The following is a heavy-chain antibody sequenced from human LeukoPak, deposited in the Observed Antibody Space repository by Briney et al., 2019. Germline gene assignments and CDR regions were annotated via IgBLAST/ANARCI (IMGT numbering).Heavy chain of an antibody. CDR2: IYSGGST. V-gene: IGHV3-53*01. Sequence: GRSLRLSCAASGFTLSNYVIHWVRQAPGKGLEWVSVIYSGGSTYYADSVKGRFTISRDNSKNTLYLQMNSLRAEDTAVYYCARDLFGYYYYGMDVWGQGTTVTVSS. D-gene: IGHD3-3*01. CDR3: ARDLFGYYYYGMDV. J-gene: IGHJ6*02. CDR1: GFTLSNYV.